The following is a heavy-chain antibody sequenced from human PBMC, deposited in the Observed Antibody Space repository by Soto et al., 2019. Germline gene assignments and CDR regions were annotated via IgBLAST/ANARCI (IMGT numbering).Heavy chain of an antibody. CDR1: GYSFTSNW. D-gene: IGHD3-22*01. CDR2: IYPGDSDT. V-gene: IGHV5-51*01. Sequence: GESLKISCKGSGYSFTSNWICWVRQMPGKGLEWMGIIYPGDSDTRYSPPFQGQVTISADKSISTAYLQWSRLKASDSAMYYCARMDSSALGIDYWGQGTLVTVSS. J-gene: IGHJ4*02. CDR3: ARMDSSALGIDY.